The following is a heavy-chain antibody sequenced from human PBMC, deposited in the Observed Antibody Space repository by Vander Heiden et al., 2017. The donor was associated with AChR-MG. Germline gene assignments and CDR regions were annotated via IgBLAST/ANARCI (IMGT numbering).Heavy chain of an antibody. J-gene: IGHJ3*02. CDR3: ARGTYNRGAFDI. CDR2: IYSGGST. Sequence: EVQLVESGGGLVQPGGSLALSCAASGPTASTHSMSRVLQAPGKGLEWVSVIYSGGSTYYADSAKGRFTISRDNSKNTLYLQMNSLRAEDTAVYYCARGTYNRGAFDIWGQGTMVTVSS. V-gene: IGHV3-66*02. D-gene: IGHD1-20*01. CDR1: GPTASTHS.